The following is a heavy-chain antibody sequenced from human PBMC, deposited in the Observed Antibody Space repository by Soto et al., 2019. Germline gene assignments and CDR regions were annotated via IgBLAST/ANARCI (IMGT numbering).Heavy chain of an antibody. CDR3: ASDIACDIDY. V-gene: IGHV1-18*01. J-gene: IGHJ4*02. Sequence: QVHLLQSGAEVQKPGASVKVSCKTSGYTFNDFGITWVRQAPGLGLEWLGWIYSKAGKMNFAPKFQNRVIMTTDTSTSTAFMALTSLTFDDSAIYFCASDIACDIDYWGQGTLVTVS. CDR1: GYTFNDFG. CDR2: IYSKAGKM. D-gene: IGHD2-15*01.